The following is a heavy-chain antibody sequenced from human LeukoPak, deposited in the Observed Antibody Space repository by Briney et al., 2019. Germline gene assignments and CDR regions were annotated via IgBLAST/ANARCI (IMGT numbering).Heavy chain of an antibody. J-gene: IGHJ4*02. D-gene: IGHD1-26*01. CDR3: ARARLRGATSDFDY. Sequence: GGSLRLSCAASGFTFSSYAMHWVRQAPGKGLEWVAVISYDGSNKYYADSVKGRFTISRDNSKNTLYLQMNSLRAEDTAVYYCARARLRGATSDFDYWGQGTLVTVSS. V-gene: IGHV3-30-3*01. CDR2: ISYDGSNK. CDR1: GFTFSSYA.